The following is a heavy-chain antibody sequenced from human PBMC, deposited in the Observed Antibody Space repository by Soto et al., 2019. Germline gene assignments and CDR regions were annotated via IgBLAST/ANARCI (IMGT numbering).Heavy chain of an antibody. V-gene: IGHV1-2*02. D-gene: IGHD1-26*01. Sequence: QVQLVQSGAEVKKPGASVNVSCKASGYTFTVDYMHWVRQAPGQGHEWMGWINPKSGGTMYPQKFQGRVTMTWDTSISTAYMAMTRLRSDETAVYYCARDLAKGGGSEGFDYWGQGTLVTVSS. CDR1: GYTFTVDY. CDR3: ARDLAKGGGSEGFDY. J-gene: IGHJ4*02. CDR2: INPKSGGT.